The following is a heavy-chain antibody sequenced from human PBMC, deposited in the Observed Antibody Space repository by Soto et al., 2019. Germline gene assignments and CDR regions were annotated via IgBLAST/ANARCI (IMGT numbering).Heavy chain of an antibody. V-gene: IGHV4-39*02. Sequence: PSETLSLTCTVSGGSISSSSYYWGWIRQPPGKGLEWIGSIYYSGSTYYNPSLKSRVTISVDTSMNQFSLKLSSVTAADTAVYYCARDTLVGVYYYYGMDVWGQGTTVTVSS. CDR1: GGSISSSSYY. CDR3: ARDTLVGVYYYYGMDV. CDR2: IYYSGST. J-gene: IGHJ6*02. D-gene: IGHD1-26*01.